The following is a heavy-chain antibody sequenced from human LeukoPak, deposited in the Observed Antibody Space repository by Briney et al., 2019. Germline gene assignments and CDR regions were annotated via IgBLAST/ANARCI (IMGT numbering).Heavy chain of an antibody. J-gene: IGHJ5*02. V-gene: IGHV1-8*01. CDR1: GYTFTSYD. CDR2: MNPNSGNT. CDR3: ARLRRVGAIRFDP. D-gene: IGHD1-26*01. Sequence: GASVKVSCKASGYTFTSYDINWVRQAPGQGLEWMGWMNPNSGNTGYAQKFQGRVTMTRNTSISTAYMELSSLRSEDTAVYYCARLRRVGAIRFDPWVQGTMVTVCS.